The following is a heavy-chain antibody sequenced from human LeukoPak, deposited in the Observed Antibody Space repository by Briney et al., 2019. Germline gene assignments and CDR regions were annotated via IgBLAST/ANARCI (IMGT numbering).Heavy chain of an antibody. J-gene: IGHJ6*02. CDR3: ARELIKKYYYGMDV. CDR1: GFTFSSYA. Sequence: GRSLRLSCAASGFTFSSYAMHWVRQAPGKGLEWVAVISYDGSNKYYADSVKGRFTISRDNSKNTLYLQMNSLRAEDTAVYYCARELIKKYYYGMDVWGQRTTVTVS. V-gene: IGHV3-30-3*01. CDR2: ISYDGSNK.